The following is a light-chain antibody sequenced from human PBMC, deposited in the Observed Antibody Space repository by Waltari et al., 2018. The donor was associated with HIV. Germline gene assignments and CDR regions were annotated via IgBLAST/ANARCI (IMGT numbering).Light chain of an antibody. J-gene: IGLJ3*02. CDR2: KDS. V-gene: IGLV3-25*03. CDR1: ALSKQY. Sequence: SYELTQPPSVSVSPGQTARITCSGDALSKQYASWYQQQPGQAPVLMIYKDSERPSGIPERFSGSSSGTTVTLTISGVQAEDDADYYCQSTDTSGTYWVFGGGTKLTVL. CDR3: QSTDTSGTYWV.